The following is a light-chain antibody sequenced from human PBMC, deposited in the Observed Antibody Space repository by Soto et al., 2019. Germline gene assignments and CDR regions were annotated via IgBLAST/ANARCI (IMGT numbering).Light chain of an antibody. CDR3: SSFASTHTYV. Sequence: QAVVTQPASVSGSPGQSITISCTGTSSDVAFYNHVSWYQQHPGKAPKLLIYEVNNRPSGVSHRFSGSESGNTASLTISGLQAEDEADYYCSSFASTHTYVFGTGTKVTVL. CDR1: SSDVAFYNH. V-gene: IGLV2-14*01. CDR2: EVN. J-gene: IGLJ1*01.